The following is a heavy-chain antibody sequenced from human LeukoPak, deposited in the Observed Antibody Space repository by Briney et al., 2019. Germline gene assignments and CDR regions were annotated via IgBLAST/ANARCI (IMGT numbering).Heavy chain of an antibody. J-gene: IGHJ4*02. Sequence: SQTLSLTCAISGDSVSSNSVAWNWIRQSPSRGLEWLGRTYYRSKWYNDYAVSVKSRISINPDTARNQLSLQLNSVTPEDTAVYYCAREGPGFDYWGQGILVTVSS. D-gene: IGHD7-27*01. CDR2: TYYRSKWYN. V-gene: IGHV6-1*01. CDR1: GDSVSSNSVA. CDR3: AREGPGFDY.